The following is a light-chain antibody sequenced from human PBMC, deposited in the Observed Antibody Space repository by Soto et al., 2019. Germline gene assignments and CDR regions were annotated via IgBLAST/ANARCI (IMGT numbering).Light chain of an antibody. CDR3: QACGISLMV. V-gene: IGLV1-40*01. CDR2: ANT. J-gene: IGLJ1*01. Sequence: QSVLTQPPSVSGAQGQRVTISCTGSSSNIGAGYDVHWYQQFPRRAPKLLIYANTNRPSGVPDRFSGSKSATSASLAIPGLLAEDESYYYCQACGISLMVFGTGTKLTVL. CDR1: SSNIGAGYD.